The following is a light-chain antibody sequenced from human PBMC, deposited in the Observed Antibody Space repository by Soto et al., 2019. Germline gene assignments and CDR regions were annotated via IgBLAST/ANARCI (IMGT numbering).Light chain of an antibody. CDR3: SSYTTSSTQV. CDR1: SSDVGAYGY. Sequence: QSVLTQPASVSGSPGQSITISCTGTSSDVGAYGYVSWYQQLPGKAPELIIFDVTNRPSGVSYRFSGSKSGNTASLTISGLQAEDEADYYCSSYTTSSTQVFGGGTKLTVL. V-gene: IGLV2-14*01. CDR2: DVT. J-gene: IGLJ3*02.